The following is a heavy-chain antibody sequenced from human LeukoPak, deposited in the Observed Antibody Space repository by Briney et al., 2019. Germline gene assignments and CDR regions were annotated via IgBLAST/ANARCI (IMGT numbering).Heavy chain of an antibody. CDR1: GFTFSSYS. J-gene: IGHJ6*03. Sequence: PGGSLRLSCAASGFTFSSYSMNWVRQAPGKGLEWISYISSSSTTIYYADSVRGRFTISGDNAKNSLYLQMNSLRAEDTAVYYCARADYTNYGYYYYYMDVWGKGTTVTVSS. V-gene: IGHV3-48*01. D-gene: IGHD4-11*01. CDR2: ISSSSTTI. CDR3: ARADYTNYGYYYYYMDV.